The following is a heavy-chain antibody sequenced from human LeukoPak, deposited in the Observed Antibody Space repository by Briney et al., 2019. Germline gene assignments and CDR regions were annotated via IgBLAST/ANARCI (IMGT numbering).Heavy chain of an antibody. CDR1: GYSFTSYW. CDR3: ARRGAVAGTFFDY. D-gene: IGHD6-19*01. Sequence: HGESLKISCKGSGYSFTSYWIGWVRQMPGKGLEWMGIIYPGDSDTRYSPSFQGQVTISADKSISTAYLQWSSLKASDTAMYYCARRGAVAGTFFDYWGQGTLVTVSS. CDR2: IYPGDSDT. V-gene: IGHV5-51*01. J-gene: IGHJ4*02.